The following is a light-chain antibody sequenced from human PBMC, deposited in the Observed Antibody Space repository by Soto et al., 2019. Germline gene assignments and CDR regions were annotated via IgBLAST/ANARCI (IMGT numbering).Light chain of an antibody. CDR3: QQYYSYEIFT. CDR2: KTS. CDR1: QSISAW. Sequence: DIQMIQSPSTLSASVGDRVTITCRASQSISAWLAWYQQKPGKAPKLLIYKTSSLESGVPSRFSGSGSGTEFTLTISSPQPDDFATYYCQQYYSYEIFTFGPGTKVDIK. J-gene: IGKJ3*01. V-gene: IGKV1-5*03.